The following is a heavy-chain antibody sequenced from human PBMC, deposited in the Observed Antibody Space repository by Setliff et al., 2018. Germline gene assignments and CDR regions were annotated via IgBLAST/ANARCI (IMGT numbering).Heavy chain of an antibody. D-gene: IGHD6-13*01. CDR3: VTFSSSWDGY. CDR1: GGTFSNYA. V-gene: IGHV1-69*05. Sequence: GAAVKVSCKASGGTFSNYAITWVRQAPGQGLEWMGGIIPIFRTANYAQKFPGRVTITTDESTSTAYMELSSLRSEDTAVYYCVTFSSSWDGYWGQGTLVTVSS. J-gene: IGHJ4*02. CDR2: IIPIFRTA.